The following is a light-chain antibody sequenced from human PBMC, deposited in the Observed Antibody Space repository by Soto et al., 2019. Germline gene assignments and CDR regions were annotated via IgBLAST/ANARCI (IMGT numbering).Light chain of an antibody. CDR1: TGAGTSGHY. V-gene: IGLV7-46*01. CDR3: LLSYSGASWV. CDR2: DTS. Sequence: QAVVTQEPSLTVSPGGTVTLTCGSSTGAGTSGHYPYWFQQKPGQAPRTLIYDTSNKHSWTPARFSGSLLGGKAALTLSGAQPEDEAEYYCLLSYSGASWVFGTGTKLTVL. J-gene: IGLJ1*01.